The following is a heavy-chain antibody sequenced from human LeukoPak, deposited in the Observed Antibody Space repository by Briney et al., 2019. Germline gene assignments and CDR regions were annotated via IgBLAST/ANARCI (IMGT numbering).Heavy chain of an antibody. CDR2: IYPGDSET. CDR3: ARRDNSGYYDY. J-gene: IGHJ4*02. Sequence: GESLKISCKVSGDNFASYRIGWVRQMPGKGLEGMGFIYPGDSETKNSPSFQGQVTMSADKSISNAYLQWSSLKASDTAMYYCARRDNSGYYDYWGQGTLVTVSS. D-gene: IGHD3-22*01. V-gene: IGHV5-51*01. CDR1: GDNFASYR.